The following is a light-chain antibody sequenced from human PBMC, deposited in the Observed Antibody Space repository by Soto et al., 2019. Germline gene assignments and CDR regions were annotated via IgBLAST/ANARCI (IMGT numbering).Light chain of an antibody. V-gene: IGKV3-20*01. CDR3: QKYGNCWT. CDR1: QNVSSNL. J-gene: IGKJ1*01. CDR2: GAS. Sequence: TVLTQSPGTLYLSPGERATLSCRASQNVSSNLSVWYQQHPGQAPRLLIYGASSRATCISDRFSGSGSGTYFSLTLRILEPDDFAVYYCQKYGNCWTFGQGTKVEIK.